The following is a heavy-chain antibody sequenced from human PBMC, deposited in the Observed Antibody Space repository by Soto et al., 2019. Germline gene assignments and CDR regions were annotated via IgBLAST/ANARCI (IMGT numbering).Heavy chain of an antibody. CDR1: GYTFTSFD. J-gene: IGHJ5*02. V-gene: IGHV1-8*01. Sequence: QVQLVQSGAEVRKPGASVKVSCKASGYTFTSFDINWVRQATGQGLEWMGWMNPNSGNTDYARKLQGGDTMTRNTSISTAYMEVSSLRSEDTAVYYCAGVSRFGDLNWFDPWGQGTLVTVSS. D-gene: IGHD3-10*01. CDR3: AGVSRFGDLNWFDP. CDR2: MNPNSGNT.